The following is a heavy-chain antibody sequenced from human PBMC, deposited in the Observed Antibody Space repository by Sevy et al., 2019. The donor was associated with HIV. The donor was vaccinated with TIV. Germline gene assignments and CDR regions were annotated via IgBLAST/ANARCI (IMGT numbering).Heavy chain of an antibody. CDR1: GGSISSSY. CDR2: IFESGST. J-gene: IGHJ4*01. Sequence: SETLSLTCTVTGGSISSSYWSWIRQPPGKGLEWIGNIFESGSTNYNPSLKSRVTISLDTSKSHYSLNLNSVTAADTAVYYCPRHGAYGDYVPNDPPLDYWGRGILVTVSS. CDR3: PRHGAYGDYVPNDPPLDY. D-gene: IGHD4-17*01. V-gene: IGHV4-59*08.